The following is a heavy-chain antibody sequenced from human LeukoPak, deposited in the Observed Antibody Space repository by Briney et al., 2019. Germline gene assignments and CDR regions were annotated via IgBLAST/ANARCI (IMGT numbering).Heavy chain of an antibody. J-gene: IGHJ6*02. CDR2: IYYSGST. CDR1: GGSISSYY. D-gene: IGHD6-19*01. CDR3: ARHTGVAGHYYYGMDV. Sequence: SETLSLTCTVSGGSISSYYWSWIRQPPGKGLEWIGYIYYSGSTNYNPSLKSRVTISVDTSKNQFSLKLSSVTAADTAVYYCARHTGVAGHYYYGMDVWGQGTTVTVSS. V-gene: IGHV4-59*08.